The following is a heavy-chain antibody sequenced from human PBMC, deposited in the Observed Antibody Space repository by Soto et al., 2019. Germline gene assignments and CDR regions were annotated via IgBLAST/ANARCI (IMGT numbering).Heavy chain of an antibody. CDR1: GLTFSNYG. J-gene: IGHJ1*01. Sequence: EVQLLESGGGLVQPGGSLRLSCAASGLTFSNYGMTWVRQAPGKGLEWVSAISGSGDTYNVDSLKGRFSISRDNSKSTLCLQMNSLRAEDTAVYYCATYGGDSGGFEYFKHWGQGTLVTVSS. CDR3: ATYGGDSGGFEYFKH. D-gene: IGHD2-21*02. V-gene: IGHV3-23*01. CDR2: ISGSGDT.